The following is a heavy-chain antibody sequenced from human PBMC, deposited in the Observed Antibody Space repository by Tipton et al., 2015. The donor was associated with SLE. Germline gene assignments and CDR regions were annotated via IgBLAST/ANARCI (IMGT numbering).Heavy chain of an antibody. CDR3: ARDVYGQVRDPAEYFQH. D-gene: IGHD2-2*01. V-gene: IGHV3-33*01. CDR1: GYSFTTYG. J-gene: IGHJ1*01. Sequence: QLVQSGGGVVQPGRSLRLSCAASGYSFTTYGMHWVRQAPGKGLEWVAVIWYDGSNKYYANSVKGRFTISRDNSKNTVYLQMDNLRVEDTAMYYCARDVYGQVRDPAEYFQHWGQGTMVTVSS. CDR2: IWYDGSNK.